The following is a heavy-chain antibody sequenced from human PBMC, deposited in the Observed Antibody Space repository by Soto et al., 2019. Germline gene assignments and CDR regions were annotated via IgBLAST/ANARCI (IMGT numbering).Heavy chain of an antibody. CDR1: GIEFSNYA. CDR2: SSASGRSR. D-gene: IGHD6-19*01. V-gene: IGHV3-23*01. CDR3: AKDGNWLDVYFDV. Sequence: GGSLRLSCVASGIEFSNYAMSWVRQAPGKGLEWVSISSASGRSRYHADSVKGRFTISRDNSKNTLYLHMTNLRAGDTAVYYCAKDGNWLDVYFDVWGQGTPVTVSS. J-gene: IGHJ4*02.